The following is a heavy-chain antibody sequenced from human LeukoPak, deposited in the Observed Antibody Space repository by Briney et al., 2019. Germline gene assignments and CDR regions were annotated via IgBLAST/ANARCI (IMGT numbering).Heavy chain of an antibody. V-gene: IGHV1-2*02. CDR3: ASEPAAMAEVDYYYGMDV. Sequence: GASVKVSCKASGYTFTGYYMHWVRQAPGQGLEWMGWINPNSGGTNYAQKFQGRVTMTRDTSISTAYMELSRLRSNDTAVYCFASEPAAMAEVDYYYGMDVWGQGTTVTVSS. CDR2: INPNSGGT. CDR1: GYTFTGYY. D-gene: IGHD2-2*01. J-gene: IGHJ6*02.